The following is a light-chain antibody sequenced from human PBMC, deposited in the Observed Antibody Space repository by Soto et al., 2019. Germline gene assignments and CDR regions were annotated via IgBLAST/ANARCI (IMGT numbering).Light chain of an antibody. CDR3: QQYSNWPPYT. CDR1: QSVSSN. Sequence: EIVMTQSPATLSVSPGERATLSCRASQSVSSNLAWYQQKPGQAPRLLIYGASTRATGIPARFSVSRSGTEFTLTISSLQSEDFAVYYCQQYSNWPPYTFGQGTKLEIK. J-gene: IGKJ2*01. CDR2: GAS. V-gene: IGKV3-15*01.